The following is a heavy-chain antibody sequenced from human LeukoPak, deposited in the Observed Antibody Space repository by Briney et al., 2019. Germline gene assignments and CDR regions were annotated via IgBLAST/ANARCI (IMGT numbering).Heavy chain of an antibody. CDR1: GFTFTKYW. V-gene: IGHV3-74*01. Sequence: GESLRLTCAASGFTFTKYWMHWVRQVSGKGLVWVSRINADGSTTSYADSVKGRFTISRDNAKNTVHLQMNSLRDEDTAVYYCAILPPDAFDIWGPGTMVTVSS. CDR2: INADGSTT. D-gene: IGHD1-26*01. J-gene: IGHJ3*02. CDR3: AILPPDAFDI.